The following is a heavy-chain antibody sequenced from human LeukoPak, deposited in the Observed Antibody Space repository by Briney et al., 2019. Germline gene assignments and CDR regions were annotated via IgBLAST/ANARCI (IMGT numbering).Heavy chain of an antibody. D-gene: IGHD1-26*01. J-gene: IGHJ5*02. Sequence: SETLSLTCAVYGGSFSGYYWSWIRQPPGKGLEWIGEINHSGSTNYNPSLKSRVTISVDTSKNQFSLKLSSVTAADTAVYYCARGREWELLSWGQGTLVTVSS. CDR2: INHSGST. CDR1: GGSFSGYY. V-gene: IGHV4-34*01. CDR3: ARGREWELLS.